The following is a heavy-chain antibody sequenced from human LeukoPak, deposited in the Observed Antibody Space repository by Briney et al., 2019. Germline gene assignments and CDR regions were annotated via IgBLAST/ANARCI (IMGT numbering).Heavy chain of an antibody. CDR2: ISYDGSNK. CDR1: GFTFSSYG. CDR3: ASLLDY. J-gene: IGHJ4*02. V-gene: IGHV3-30*03. Sequence: GRSLRLSCAVSGFTFSSYGMHWVRQAPGKGLEWVAVISYDGSNKYYAGSVKGRFTISRDNSKNTLYLQMNSLRAEDTAVYYCASLLDYWGQGTLVTVSS.